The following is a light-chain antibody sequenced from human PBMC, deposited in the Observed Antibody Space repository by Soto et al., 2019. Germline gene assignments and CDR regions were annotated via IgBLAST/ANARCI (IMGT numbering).Light chain of an antibody. CDR2: NNN. J-gene: IGLJ2*01. Sequence: QSALTQPPSASGTPGQRVTISCSGSSSNIGSYTVNWYQLLPGTAPKLLIYNNNQRPSGVPARFSASKSGTSASLAISGLQSEDEADYYCAAWDDSLNGVVFGGGTKLTVL. CDR3: AAWDDSLNGVV. CDR1: SSNIGSYT. V-gene: IGLV1-44*01.